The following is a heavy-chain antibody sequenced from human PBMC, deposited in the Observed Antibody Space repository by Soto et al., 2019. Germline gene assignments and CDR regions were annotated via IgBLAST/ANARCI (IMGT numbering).Heavy chain of an antibody. V-gene: IGHV1-69*13. Sequence: SVKVSCKASGGIFGRYAFSWVRQAPGQGLEWLGGIIPMFGTTNYAQKFQGRVTVTADESTSTAYMELSSLRSEDTAVYFCSRHTSSWYGTFDYWGQGTLVTVSS. D-gene: IGHD6-13*01. J-gene: IGHJ4*02. CDR1: GGIFGRYA. CDR3: SRHTSSWYGTFDY. CDR2: IIPMFGTT.